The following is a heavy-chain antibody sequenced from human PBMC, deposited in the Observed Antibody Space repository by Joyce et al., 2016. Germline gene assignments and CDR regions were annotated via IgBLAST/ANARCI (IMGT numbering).Heavy chain of an antibody. CDR3: ARVGLTTLFGAFDI. V-gene: IGHV4-30-4*01. CDR2: IYYSGTT. Sequence: QVQLQESGPGLVKPSQTLSLACTVSGGSIRCGDYYWSWIRQPPGKGLEWIGYIYYSGTTYYNPSLKSRVTISVDTSKNQFSLNLNSVTAADTAVYYCARVGLTTLFGAFDIWGQGTMVTVSS. J-gene: IGHJ3*02. D-gene: IGHD4-17*01. CDR1: GGSIRCGDYY.